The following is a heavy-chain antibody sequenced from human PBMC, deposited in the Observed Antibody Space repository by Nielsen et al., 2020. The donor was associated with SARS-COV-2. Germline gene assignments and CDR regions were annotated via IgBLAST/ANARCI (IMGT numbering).Heavy chain of an antibody. CDR2: VSGDVAHTT. CDR3: AKDRVGNYYYGMDV. V-gene: IGHV3-23*01. Sequence: GESLKISCAASGFTFSAYAMIWVRQAAGKGLEWVSAVSGDVAHTTYYADSVKGRFTISRDNSKNTLYLQMNSLRAEDTAVYYCAKDRVGNYYYGMDVWGQGTTVTVSS. J-gene: IGHJ6*02. CDR1: GFTFSAYA. D-gene: IGHD2-15*01.